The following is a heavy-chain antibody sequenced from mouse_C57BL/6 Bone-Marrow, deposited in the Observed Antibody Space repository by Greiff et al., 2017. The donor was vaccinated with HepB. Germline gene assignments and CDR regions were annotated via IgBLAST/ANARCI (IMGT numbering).Heavy chain of an antibody. D-gene: IGHD3-2*02. CDR2: ISSGGSYT. Sequence: EVQRVESGGDLVKPGGSLKLSCAASGFTFSSYGMSWVRQTPDKRLEWVATISSGGSYTYYPDSVKGRFTISRDNAKNTLYLQMSSLKSEDTAMYYCARQGSSGYPAWFAYWGQGTLVTVSA. V-gene: IGHV5-6*01. J-gene: IGHJ3*01. CDR3: ARQGSSGYPAWFAY. CDR1: GFTFSSYG.